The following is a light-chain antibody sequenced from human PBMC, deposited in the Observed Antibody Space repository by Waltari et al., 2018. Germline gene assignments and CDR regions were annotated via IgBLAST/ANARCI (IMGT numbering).Light chain of an antibody. CDR2: GAS. J-gene: IGKJ1*01. CDR3: QQYGFSSWT. Sequence: EIVLTQSPGTLSLSLGESDTPPCRASQRIDGNYVAWYQQKPGQAPRLLISGASTRATGIPDRFRGSESGTDFFTLTINRLEPEDFAVYYCQQYGFSSWTFGQGTKVEMK. CDR1: QRIDGNY. V-gene: IGKV3-20*01.